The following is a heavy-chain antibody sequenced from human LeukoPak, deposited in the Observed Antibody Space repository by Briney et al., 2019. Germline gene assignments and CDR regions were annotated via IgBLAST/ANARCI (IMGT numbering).Heavy chain of an antibody. CDR2: INPNSGGT. CDR1: GYTFTSYD. D-gene: IGHD5-12*01. J-gene: IGHJ4*02. Sequence: ASVKVSCKASGYTFTSYDINWVRQATGQGLEWMGWINPNSGGTNYAQKFQGRVTMTRDTSISTAYMELSRLRSDDTAVYYCAMLRSGWDYWGQGTLVTVSS. CDR3: AMLRSGWDY. V-gene: IGHV1-2*02.